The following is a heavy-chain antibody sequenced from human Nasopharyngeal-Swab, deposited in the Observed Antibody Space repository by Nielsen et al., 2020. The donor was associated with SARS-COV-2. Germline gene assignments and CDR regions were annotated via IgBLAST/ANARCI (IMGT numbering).Heavy chain of an antibody. V-gene: IGHV3-23*03. J-gene: IGHJ4*02. CDR3: VKVRSWRLDAFDS. Sequence: GESLKISCAASGFTFSSYAMSWVRQAPGKGLEWVSVIHSDPSNTYYVDSVKGRFTISRDNSKKTLFLQMDSLRVEDTAVYYCVKVRSWRLDAFDSWGQGTLVTVSS. CDR2: IHSDPSNT. D-gene: IGHD6-13*01. CDR1: GFTFSSYA.